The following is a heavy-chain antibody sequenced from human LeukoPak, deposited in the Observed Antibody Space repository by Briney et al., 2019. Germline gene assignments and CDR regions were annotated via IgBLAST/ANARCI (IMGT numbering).Heavy chain of an antibody. D-gene: IGHD6-19*01. V-gene: IGHV3-30-3*01. CDR3: ARESGSSGRAGYFDH. J-gene: IGHJ4*02. CDR2: ISYDGNSQ. CDR1: EFTFSNYP. Sequence: PGGSRRLSYAASEFTFSNYPMHWVRQAPGKGLEWVAVISYDGNSQQYADSVKGRFTISRDNSKNTLYLQMNSLRDEDTAVYYGARESGSSGRAGYFDHWGQGTLVTVSS.